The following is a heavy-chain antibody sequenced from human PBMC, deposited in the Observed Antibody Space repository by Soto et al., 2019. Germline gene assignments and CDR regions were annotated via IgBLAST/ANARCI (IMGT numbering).Heavy chain of an antibody. V-gene: IGHV3-23*01. J-gene: IGHJ4*02. D-gene: IGHD6-13*01. Sequence: GGSLRLSCAASGFTFSSYAMSWVRQAPGKGLEWVSAISGSGGSTYYADSVKGRFTISRDNSKNTLYLQMNSLRAEDTAVYYCAKDKESSSWSGGYYFDYWGQGTLVIVSS. CDR1: GFTFSSYA. CDR2: ISGSGGST. CDR3: AKDKESSSWSGGYYFDY.